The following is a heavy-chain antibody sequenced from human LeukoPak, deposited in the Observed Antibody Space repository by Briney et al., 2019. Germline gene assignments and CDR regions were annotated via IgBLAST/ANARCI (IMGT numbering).Heavy chain of an antibody. CDR1: GFTFSSYS. V-gene: IGHV3-48*04. CDR2: ISSSSSTI. Sequence: PGGSLRLSCAASGFTFSSYSMNWVRQAPGKGLEWVSYISSSSSTIYYADSVKGRFTISRDNAKNSLYLQMNSLRAEDTAVYYCARATSYSGSYYGPYYFDYWGQGTLVTVSS. J-gene: IGHJ4*02. CDR3: ARATSYSGSYYGPYYFDY. D-gene: IGHD1-26*01.